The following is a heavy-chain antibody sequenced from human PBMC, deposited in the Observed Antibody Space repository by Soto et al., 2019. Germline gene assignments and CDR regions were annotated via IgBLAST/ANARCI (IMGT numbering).Heavy chain of an antibody. Sequence: PGGSLRLSCAASGFTFSSYAMHWVRQAPGKGLEWVAVISYDGSNKYYADSVKGRFTISRDNSKNTLYLQMNSLRAEDTAVYYCARGPRYCSGGSCLTDYWGQGTLVTVSS. V-gene: IGHV3-30-3*01. CDR3: ARGPRYCSGGSCLTDY. J-gene: IGHJ4*02. CDR2: ISYDGSNK. D-gene: IGHD2-15*01. CDR1: GFTFSSYA.